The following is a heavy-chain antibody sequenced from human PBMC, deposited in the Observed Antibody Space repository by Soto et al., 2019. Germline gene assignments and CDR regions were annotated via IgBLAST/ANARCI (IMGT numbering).Heavy chain of an antibody. J-gene: IGHJ6*02. Sequence: EVQLLESGGGLVQPGGSLRLSCAASGFTFSSYAMSWVRQAPGKGLEWVSAISGSGGSTYYADSVKGRFTISRDNSKNTLYLQMNSLRAGDTAVYYCAKAGITGTYYYYGMDVWGQGTTVTVSS. D-gene: IGHD1-20*01. V-gene: IGHV3-23*01. CDR1: GFTFSSYA. CDR2: ISGSGGST. CDR3: AKAGITGTYYYYGMDV.